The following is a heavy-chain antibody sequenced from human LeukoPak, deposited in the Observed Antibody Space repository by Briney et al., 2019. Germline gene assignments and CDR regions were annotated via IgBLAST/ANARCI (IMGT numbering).Heavy chain of an antibody. J-gene: IGHJ4*02. CDR3: ARESSVSGWFIY. D-gene: IGHD6-13*01. Sequence: GGSLRLSCAASGFTVSNNFMGWVRQAPGKGLEWVSGIYAGGSTYYADSVKGRFTLSRHNSENTLSLEMNSLRPEGTALYYCARESSVSGWFIYWGQGTLVTVSS. V-gene: IGHV3-53*04. CDR1: GFTVSNNF. CDR2: IYAGGST.